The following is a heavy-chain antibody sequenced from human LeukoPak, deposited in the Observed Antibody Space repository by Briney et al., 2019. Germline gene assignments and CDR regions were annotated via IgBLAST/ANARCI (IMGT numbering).Heavy chain of an antibody. V-gene: IGHV3-48*02. CDR1: GFTFSSYS. CDR3: ARYMVSDSSGYYYGFDY. CDR2: ISSSSSTI. J-gene: IGHJ4*02. Sequence: GGSLRLSCAASGFTFSSYSMNWVRQAPGKGLEWVSYISSSSSTIYYADSVKGRFTISRDNAKNPLHLQMNSLRDEDTAVYYCARYMVSDSSGYYYGFDYWGQGTLVTVSS. D-gene: IGHD3-22*01.